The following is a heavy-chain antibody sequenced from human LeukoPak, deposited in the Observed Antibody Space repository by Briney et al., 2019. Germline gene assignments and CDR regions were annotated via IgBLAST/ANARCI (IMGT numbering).Heavy chain of an antibody. CDR1: GFSFSSYA. CDR2: ISGSGDST. Sequence: GGSLRLSCAASGFSFSSYAMTWVRHAPGKGLEWVSAISGSGDSTYDADSVKGRFTISRDNSKNTLCLQMKSLRAEDTAVYYCAKDVRGSGTYWDYWGQGTLVTVSS. J-gene: IGHJ4*02. V-gene: IGHV3-23*01. D-gene: IGHD1-26*01. CDR3: AKDVRGSGTYWDY.